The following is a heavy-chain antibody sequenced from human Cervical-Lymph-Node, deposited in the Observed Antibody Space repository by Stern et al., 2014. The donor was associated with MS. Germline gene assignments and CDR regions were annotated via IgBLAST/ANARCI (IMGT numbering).Heavy chain of an antibody. CDR1: GFTFSSYG. Sequence: QVQLVESGGGVVQPGTSLRLSCAASGFTFSSYGMHWVRQAPGKGLEWVALAWYDGSTAYYTNSVKGRFTISRDNSKNTLSLQMNSLTAEDTAVYYCARGHIPYAYNHLFDYWGQGTLVTVSS. V-gene: IGHV3-33*01. D-gene: IGHD5-24*01. CDR2: AWYDGSTA. J-gene: IGHJ4*02. CDR3: ARGHIPYAYNHLFDY.